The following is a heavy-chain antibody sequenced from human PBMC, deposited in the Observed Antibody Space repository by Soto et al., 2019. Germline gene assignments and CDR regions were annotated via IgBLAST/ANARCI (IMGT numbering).Heavy chain of an antibody. V-gene: IGHV1-69*01. Sequence: QVQLVQSGAEVKKPGSSVKVSCKASGGTFSSYAISWVRQAPGQGLEWRGGIIAIFGTANYAQKFQGRVTITADESTSTAYMELSSLRSEDTAVYYCARVKGYCSGGSCYSPYYYGMDVWGQGTTVTVSS. CDR3: ARVKGYCSGGSCYSPYYYGMDV. CDR2: IIAIFGTA. CDR1: GGTFSSYA. J-gene: IGHJ6*02. D-gene: IGHD2-15*01.